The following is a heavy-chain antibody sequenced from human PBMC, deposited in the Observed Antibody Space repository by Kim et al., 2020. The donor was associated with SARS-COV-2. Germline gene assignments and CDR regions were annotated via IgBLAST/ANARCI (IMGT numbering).Heavy chain of an antibody. V-gene: IGHV4-34*12. J-gene: IGHJ4*02. CDR2: IIHSGDT. CDR1: GGSFSGYY. Sequence: SETLSLTCAVYGGSFSGYYWSWISQPPGKGLEWIGEIIHSGDTNYNPSLKSRATVSVDTSTNQVSLKLTSMTDADTAVYYCARWSGGYSSGLTFDYWGQGTLVTVSS. CDR3: ARWSGGYSSGLTFDY. D-gene: IGHD5-18*01.